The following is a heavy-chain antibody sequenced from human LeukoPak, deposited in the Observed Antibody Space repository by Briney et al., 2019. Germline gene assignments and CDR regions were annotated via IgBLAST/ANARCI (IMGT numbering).Heavy chain of an antibody. V-gene: IGHV4-39*01. CDR3: ARRRGPFDY. J-gene: IGHJ4*02. CDR2: IYYSGST. Sequence: SETLSLTCTVSGGSISSSSYYWGWIRQPPGKGLEWIGSIYYSGSTYYNPSLKSRVTISVDTSKNQFSLKLSSVTAADTAVYYCARRRGPFDYWGQGTLVTVSS. CDR1: GGSISSSSYY.